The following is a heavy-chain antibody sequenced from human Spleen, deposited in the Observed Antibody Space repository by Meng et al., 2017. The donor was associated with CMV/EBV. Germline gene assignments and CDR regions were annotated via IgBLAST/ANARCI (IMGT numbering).Heavy chain of an antibody. Sequence: GESLKISCAASGFTFDNYAMHWVRQSRGKGLVWVSRIINDGSGIGYADSVRGRFTISRDNAKNTLYLQMNSLRAEDTAVYYCARIAARSGVYYGMDVWGQGTTVTVSS. V-gene: IGHV3-74*01. CDR2: IINDGSGI. CDR1: GFTFDNYA. J-gene: IGHJ6*02. CDR3: ARIAARSGVYYGMDV. D-gene: IGHD6-6*01.